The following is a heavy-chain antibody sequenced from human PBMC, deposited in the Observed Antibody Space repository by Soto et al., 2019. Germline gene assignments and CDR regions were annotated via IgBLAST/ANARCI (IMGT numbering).Heavy chain of an antibody. CDR1: WCTFSDYY. Sequence: VGFLGLSWAASWCTFSDYYGSWIRQAPGKGLEWVSYISSSSSYTNYADSVKGRFTISRDNAKNSLYLQMNSLRAEDTAVYYCARVDIVAYGMDVWGQGTTVTVSS. V-gene: IGHV3-11*06. J-gene: IGHJ6*02. D-gene: IGHD5-12*01. CDR3: ARVDIVAYGMDV. CDR2: ISSSSSYT.